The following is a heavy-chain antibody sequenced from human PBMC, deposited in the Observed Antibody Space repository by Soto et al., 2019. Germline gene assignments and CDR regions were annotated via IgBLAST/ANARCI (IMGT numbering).Heavy chain of an antibody. CDR2: IKTGNGDT. D-gene: IGHD6-19*01. Sequence: ASGKVSCKASGYTFTSYAMNWVRQAPGQRPEWMGWIKTGNGDTRYLQNFQDRVTFSSDTSASTAYMELSSLRSEDTAVYCCVAVDYGDYWGQGTLVTVSS. CDR3: VAVDYGDY. CDR1: GYTFTSYA. V-gene: IGHV1-3*04. J-gene: IGHJ4*02.